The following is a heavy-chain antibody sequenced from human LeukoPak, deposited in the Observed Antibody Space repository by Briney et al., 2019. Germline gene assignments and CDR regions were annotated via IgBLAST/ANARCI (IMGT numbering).Heavy chain of an antibody. CDR2: INHSGST. CDR3: TRTSITMMGYYFDY. Sequence: SETLSLTCAVYGGSFSGYYWSWIRQPPGKGLEWIGEINHSGSTYFNPSLKSRVTISVDTSKNQFSLKLSSVTAADTAVYYCTRTSITMMGYYFDYWGQGTLVTVSS. J-gene: IGHJ4*02. D-gene: IGHD3-22*01. V-gene: IGHV4-34*01. CDR1: GGSFSGYY.